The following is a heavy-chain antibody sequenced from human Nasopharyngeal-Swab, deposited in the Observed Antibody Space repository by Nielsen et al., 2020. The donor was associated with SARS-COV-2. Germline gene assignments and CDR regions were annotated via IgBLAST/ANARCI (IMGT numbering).Heavy chain of an antibody. J-gene: IGHJ4*02. Sequence: GSLRLSCAASGFTFSSYAMSWVRQAPGKGLEWVSVIYSGGSSTYYADSVKGRFTISRDNSKNTLYLQMNSLRAEDTAVYYCTKDQGSYYDYWGQGTLVTVSS. CDR2: IYSGGSST. CDR1: GFTFSSYA. V-gene: IGHV3-23*03. D-gene: IGHD1-26*01. CDR3: TKDQGSYYDY.